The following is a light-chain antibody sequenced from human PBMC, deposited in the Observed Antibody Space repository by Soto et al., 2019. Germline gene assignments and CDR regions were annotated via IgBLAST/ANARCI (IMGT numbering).Light chain of an antibody. CDR2: GAS. CDR3: QQYGSSLVIT. J-gene: IGKJ5*01. Sequence: EIVLTQSPGTLSFSQGEIATLSCRASQSISSSYLAWYQQKPGQAPRLLIYGASSRATGIPDRFSGSGSGTDFTLTISRLEPEDFAVYYCQQYGSSLVITFGQGTRLEI. CDR1: QSISSSY. V-gene: IGKV3-20*01.